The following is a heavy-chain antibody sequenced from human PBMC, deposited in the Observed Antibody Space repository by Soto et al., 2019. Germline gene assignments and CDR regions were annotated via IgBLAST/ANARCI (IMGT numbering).Heavy chain of an antibody. D-gene: IGHD3-10*01. CDR3: ARAFKYGPPDY. V-gene: IGHV1-2*04. J-gene: IGHJ4*02. Sequence: ASVKVSCKASGYTFTAYYMHWVRQAPGQGLEWMGWINPNSGGTNYAQKFQGWVTMTRDTSISTAYMELSRLRSDDTAVYYCARAFKYGPPDYWGQGTLVTVSS. CDR1: GYTFTAYY. CDR2: INPNSGGT.